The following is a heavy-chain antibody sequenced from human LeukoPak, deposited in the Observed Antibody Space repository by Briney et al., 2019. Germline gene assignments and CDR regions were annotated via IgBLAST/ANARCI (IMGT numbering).Heavy chain of an antibody. D-gene: IGHD3-10*01. CDR3: ARRLTMVRGVNHYYFDY. CDR1: GGSISGYY. CDR2: INHSGST. Sequence: PSETLSLTCTVSGGSISGYYWSWIRQPPGKGLEWIGEINHSGSTNYNPSLKSRVTISVDTSKNQFSLKLSSVTAADTAVYYCARRLTMVRGVNHYYFDYWGQGTLVTVSS. V-gene: IGHV4-34*01. J-gene: IGHJ4*02.